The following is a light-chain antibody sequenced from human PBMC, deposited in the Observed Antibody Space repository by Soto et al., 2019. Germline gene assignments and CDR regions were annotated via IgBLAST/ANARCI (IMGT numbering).Light chain of an antibody. Sequence: EIVLTQSPGTLSLSPGERATLSCRASQSVRNSSLAWYRQKPGQAPRLLIYGASSRATGIPDRLSGCGSGTDFTLTISRLEPEDFAVYYCQQYFSSPPTFDHGTNVEIK. CDR3: QQYFSSPPT. J-gene: IGKJ1*01. CDR2: GAS. V-gene: IGKV3-20*01. CDR1: QSVRNSS.